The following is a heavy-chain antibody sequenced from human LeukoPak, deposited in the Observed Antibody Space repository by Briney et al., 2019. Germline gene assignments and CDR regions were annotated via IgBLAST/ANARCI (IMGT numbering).Heavy chain of an antibody. CDR3: ARLHALGAEEFDP. Sequence: SETLSLTCTVSGGSITGHCWSWIRQPPGKGLEWIGYIHYTGSASYNPSLNSRITMSVDTPNNQFSLRLTSVTATDTAVYYCARLHALGAEEFDPWGQGALVTVSS. J-gene: IGHJ5*02. CDR1: GGSITGHC. V-gene: IGHV4-59*11. D-gene: IGHD3-16*01. CDR2: IHYTGSA.